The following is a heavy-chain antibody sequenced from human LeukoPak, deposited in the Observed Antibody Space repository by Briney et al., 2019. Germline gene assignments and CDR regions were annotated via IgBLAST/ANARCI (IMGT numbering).Heavy chain of an antibody. D-gene: IGHD5-24*01. CDR3: ARGARDGYNYEGFDY. CDR2: ISYDGSNK. J-gene: IGHJ4*02. Sequence: GGSLRLSCAASGFTFSSYAMHWVGQAPGKGLEWVAVISYDGSNKYYADSVKGRFTISRDNSKNTLYLQMNSLRAEDTAVYYCARGARDGYNYEGFDYWGQGTLVTVSS. CDR1: GFTFSSYA. V-gene: IGHV3-30*04.